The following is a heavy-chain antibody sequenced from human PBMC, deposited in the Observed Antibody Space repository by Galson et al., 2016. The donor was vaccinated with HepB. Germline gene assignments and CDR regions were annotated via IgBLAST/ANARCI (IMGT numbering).Heavy chain of an antibody. CDR1: GCTFTSYY. CDR3: ARDNTGWYEGDY. J-gene: IGHJ4*02. Sequence: SVKVSCKASGCTFTSYYVHWVRRAPGQGLEWMGMINPSGGSTTYAQKFQARVTLTRDTSTSTVYMQLSSLKSEDTAMYYCARDNTGWYEGDYWGQGTLVTVS. V-gene: IGHV1-46*01. D-gene: IGHD6-19*01. CDR2: INPSGGST.